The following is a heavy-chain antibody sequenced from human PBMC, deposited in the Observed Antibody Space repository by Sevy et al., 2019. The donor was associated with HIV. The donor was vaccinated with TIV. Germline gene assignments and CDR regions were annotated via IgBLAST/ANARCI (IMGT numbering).Heavy chain of an antibody. D-gene: IGHD2-2*02. CDR3: AREDCSSTSCYTLIYYYYYGMDV. V-gene: IGHV3-30*04. CDR1: GFTFSSYA. CDR2: ISYDGSNK. J-gene: IGHJ6*02. Sequence: GGSLRLSCAASGFTFSSYAMHWVRQAPGKGLEWVAVISYDGSNKYYGDSVKGRFTISRDNSKNTLYLQMNSLGAEDTAVYYCAREDCSSTSCYTLIYYYYYGMDVWGQGTTVTVSS.